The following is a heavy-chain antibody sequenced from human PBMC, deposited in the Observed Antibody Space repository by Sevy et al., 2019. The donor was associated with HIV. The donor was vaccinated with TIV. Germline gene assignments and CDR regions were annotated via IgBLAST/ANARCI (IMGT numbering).Heavy chain of an antibody. J-gene: IGHJ3*02. CDR1: GFTVSSVY. CDR2: IYDAGST. Sequence: RGSLRLSCAASGFTVSSVYMSWVRQAPGKGLEWVSLIYDAGSTYFADPVEGRFTISRDDSKNTLYLQMNSLRAEDTAVYFCARESGYSSSPGAFDIWGQGTMVTVSS. D-gene: IGHD6-19*01. V-gene: IGHV3-53*01. CDR3: ARESGYSSSPGAFDI.